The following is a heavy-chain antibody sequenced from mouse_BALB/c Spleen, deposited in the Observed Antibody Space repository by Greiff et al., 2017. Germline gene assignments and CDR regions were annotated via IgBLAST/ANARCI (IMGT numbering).Heavy chain of an antibody. D-gene: IGHD1-1*01. Sequence: VKLMESGPGLVAPSQSLSITCTVSGFSLTSYGVHWVRQPPGKGLEWLGVIWAGGSTNYNSALMSRLSISKDNSKSQVFLKMNSLQTDDTAMYYCAREGYYGSSYYFDYWGQGTTLTVSS. V-gene: IGHV2-9*02. CDR1: GFSLTSYG. CDR3: AREGYYGSSYYFDY. CDR2: IWAGGST. J-gene: IGHJ2*01.